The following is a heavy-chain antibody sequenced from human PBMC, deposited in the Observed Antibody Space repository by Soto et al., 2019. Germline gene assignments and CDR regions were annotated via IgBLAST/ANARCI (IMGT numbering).Heavy chain of an antibody. Sequence: SETLSLTCAVYDGSFSGYYWSWIRQPPGKGLEWIGYIYYSGSTNYNPSLKSRVTISVDTSKNQFSLKLSSVTAADTAVYYCARGYSSGWYSFHFDYWGQGTLVTVSS. V-gene: IGHV4-59*01. CDR2: IYYSGST. CDR3: ARGYSSGWYSFHFDY. CDR1: DGSFSGYY. J-gene: IGHJ4*02. D-gene: IGHD6-19*01.